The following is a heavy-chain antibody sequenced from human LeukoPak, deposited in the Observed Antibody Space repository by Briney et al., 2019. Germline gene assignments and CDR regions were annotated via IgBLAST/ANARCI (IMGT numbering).Heavy chain of an antibody. CDR1: GFTFSGFA. J-gene: IGHJ4*02. V-gene: IGHV3-20*04. Sequence: GGSLRLSCAASGFTFSGFAMTWVRQAPGKGLEWVSGINWNGGSTGYADSVKGRFTISRDNAKNSLYLQMSSLRAEDTALYYCAREEGGYFDYWGQGTLVTVSS. CDR3: AREEGGYFDY. D-gene: IGHD3-16*01. CDR2: INWNGGST.